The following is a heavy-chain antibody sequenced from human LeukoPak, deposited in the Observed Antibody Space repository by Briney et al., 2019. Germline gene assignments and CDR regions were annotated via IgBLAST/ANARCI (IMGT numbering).Heavy chain of an antibody. Sequence: SETLSLTCAVYGGSFSGYYWSWIRQPPGKGLEWIGEINHSGSTNYNPSLKSRVTISVDTSKNQLSLKLSSVTAADTAVYYCARGLVVITYYFDYWGQGTLVTVSS. CDR2: INHSGST. CDR1: GGSFSGYY. D-gene: IGHD3-22*01. CDR3: ARGLVVITYYFDY. V-gene: IGHV4-34*01. J-gene: IGHJ4*02.